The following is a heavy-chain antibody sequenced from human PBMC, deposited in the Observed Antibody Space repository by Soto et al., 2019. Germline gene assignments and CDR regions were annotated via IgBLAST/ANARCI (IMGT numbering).Heavy chain of an antibody. V-gene: IGHV1-69*13. Sequence: GASVKVSCKASGGTFSSYAISWVRQAPGQGLEWMGGIIPIFGTANYAQKFQGRVTITADESTSTAYMELSSLRSEDTAVYYCARDVRYTLNNYYYYYGMDVWGQGTTVTVSS. CDR3: ARDVRYTLNNYYYYYGMDV. CDR2: IIPIFGTA. D-gene: IGHD1-20*01. CDR1: GGTFSSYA. J-gene: IGHJ6*02.